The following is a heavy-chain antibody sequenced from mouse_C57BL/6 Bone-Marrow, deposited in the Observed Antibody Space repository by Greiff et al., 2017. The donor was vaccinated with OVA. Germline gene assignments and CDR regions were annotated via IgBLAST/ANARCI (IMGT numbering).Heavy chain of an antibody. CDR2: IYPGSGNT. V-gene: IGHV1-76*01. D-gene: IGHD1-1*02. CDR1: GYTFTDYY. CDR3: ARGELWSYYFDY. Sequence: QVHVKQSGAELVRPGASVKLSCKASGYTFTDYYINWVKQRPGQGLEWIARIYPGSGNTYYNEKFKGKATLTAEKSSSTAYMQLSSLTSEDSAVYFCARGELWSYYFDYWGQGTTLTVSS. J-gene: IGHJ2*01.